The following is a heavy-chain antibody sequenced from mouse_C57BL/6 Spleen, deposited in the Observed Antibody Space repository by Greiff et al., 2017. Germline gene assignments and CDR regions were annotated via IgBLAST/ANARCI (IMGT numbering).Heavy chain of an antibody. J-gene: IGHJ4*01. D-gene: IGHD4-1*01. CDR2: IDPNSGGT. V-gene: IGHV1-72*01. CDR3: AREELYYAMDY. CDR1: GYTFTSYW. Sequence: QVQLQQPGAELVKPGASVKLSCKASGYTFTSYWMHWVKQRPGRGLEWIGRIDPNSGGTKYNEKFKSKATLTVDKPSSTAYMQLSSLTSEESAVYYCAREELYYAMDYWGQGTSVTVSS.